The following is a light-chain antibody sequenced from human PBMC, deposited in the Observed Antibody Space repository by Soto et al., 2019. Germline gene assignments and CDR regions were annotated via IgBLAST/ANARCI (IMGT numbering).Light chain of an antibody. Sequence: QSALTQPRSVSGSPGQSVTISCTGTSSDVGGYKYVSWYQQHPGKAPKFMIYDVSERPSGVPDRFSGSKSGNTASLTISGLQAEDEADYYFCSYAGTCNWVFGGGTKLTVL. V-gene: IGLV2-11*01. CDR2: DVS. CDR3: CSYAGTCNWV. CDR1: SSDVGGYKY. J-gene: IGLJ3*02.